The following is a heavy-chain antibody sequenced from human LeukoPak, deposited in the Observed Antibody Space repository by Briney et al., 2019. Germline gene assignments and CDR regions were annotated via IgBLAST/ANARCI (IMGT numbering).Heavy chain of an antibody. CDR2: ISSSSSYI. V-gene: IGHV3-21*01. J-gene: IGHJ6*04. D-gene: IGHD3-9*01. Sequence: TGGSLRLSCAASGFTFSSYSMNWVRQAPGKGLEWVSSISSSSSYIYYADSVKGRFTISRDNAKSSLYLQMNSLRAEDTAVYYCARNPDILTGFNYYYGMDVWGKGTTVTVSS. CDR3: ARNPDILTGFNYYYGMDV. CDR1: GFTFSSYS.